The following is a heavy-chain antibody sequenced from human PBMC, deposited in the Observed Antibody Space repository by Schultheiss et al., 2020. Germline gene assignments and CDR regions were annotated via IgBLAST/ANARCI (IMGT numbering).Heavy chain of an antibody. D-gene: IGHD4-17*01. V-gene: IGHV3-48*02. CDR2: ISSSSSTI. Sequence: GGSLRLSCAASGFTFSSYSMNWVRQAPGKGLEWVSYISSSSSTIYYADSVKGRFTISRDNAKNSLYLQMNSLRDEDTAVYYCARDTVNYVDYKRYYYYYGMDVWGQGTTVTVSS. J-gene: IGHJ6*02. CDR1: GFTFSSYS. CDR3: ARDTVNYVDYKRYYYYYGMDV.